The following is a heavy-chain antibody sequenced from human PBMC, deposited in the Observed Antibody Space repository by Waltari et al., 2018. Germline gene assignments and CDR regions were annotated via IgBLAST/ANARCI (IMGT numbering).Heavy chain of an antibody. D-gene: IGHD1-7*01. Sequence: EVQLVQSGAEVKKPGESLKISCKGSGYYCPTYWIGWVRQMPGKGLEWMGVIYPDDSDTRYNPSFRGQITISADKSISTAYLQWSSLKASDTAIYYCARPRITGTAYFDSWGQGTLVTVSS. J-gene: IGHJ4*02. CDR2: IYPDDSDT. CDR3: ARPRITGTAYFDS. CDR1: GYYCPTYW. V-gene: IGHV5-51*01.